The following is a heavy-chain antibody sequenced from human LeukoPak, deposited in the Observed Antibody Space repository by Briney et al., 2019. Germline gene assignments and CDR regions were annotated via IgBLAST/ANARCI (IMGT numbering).Heavy chain of an antibody. V-gene: IGHV4-59*08. CDR1: GGSISSYY. D-gene: IGHD6-13*01. Sequence: KPSETLSLTCTVSGGSISSYYWSWIRQPPGKGLEWIGYIYYSGSTNYNPSLKSRVTISVDTSKNQFSLKLSSVTAADTAVYYCARHVIRQQLVQLYYYGMDVWGQGTTVTVSS. CDR3: ARHVIRQQLVQLYYYGMDV. CDR2: IYYSGST. J-gene: IGHJ6*02.